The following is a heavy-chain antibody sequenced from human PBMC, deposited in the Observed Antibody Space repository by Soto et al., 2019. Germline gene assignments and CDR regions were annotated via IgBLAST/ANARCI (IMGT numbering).Heavy chain of an antibody. CDR3: VRVTTMNLFAS. Sequence: GGSLRLSCAASGFTVSSNYMSWVRQAPGKGLEGVSVIYMDGGSNYADSVKGIFTISRDNSKNTLFLQIKSLTAEETAVYSCVRVTTMNLFASRGQETLVT. CDR1: GFTVSSNY. CDR2: IYMDGGS. J-gene: IGHJ4*02. V-gene: IGHV3-66*01. D-gene: IGHD3-22*01.